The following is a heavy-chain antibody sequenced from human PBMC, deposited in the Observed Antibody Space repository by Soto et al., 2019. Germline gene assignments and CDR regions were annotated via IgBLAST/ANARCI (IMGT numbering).Heavy chain of an antibody. V-gene: IGHV3-33*01. CDR3: GRGNCGGLGGKDV. CDR2: IWYDGSNK. D-gene: IGHD3-16*01. CDR1: GFTFSHYG. J-gene: IGHJ6*02. Sequence: VGSLRLSCATSGFTFSHYGMHWVRQAPGKGLEWVAVIWYDGSNKYCADSVKGRFTISRDNSKNTLYLQMNSLRAEDTGLFYWGRGNCGGLGGKDVWGQGTRVTV.